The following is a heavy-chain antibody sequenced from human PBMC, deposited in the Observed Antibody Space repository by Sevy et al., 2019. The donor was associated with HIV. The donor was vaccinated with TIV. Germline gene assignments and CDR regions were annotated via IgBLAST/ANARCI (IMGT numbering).Heavy chain of an antibody. V-gene: IGHV3-21*01. CDR1: GFIFSNYN. J-gene: IGHJ4*02. D-gene: IGHD1-7*01. CDR3: ARKMELLVPDY. Sequence: GGSLRLSCAASGFIFSNYNMHWVRQAPGKGLQWVSCISSSSNDIYYADSLKGRFTISRDNAKNSLYLQMNSLRAEDTAVYSCARKMELLVPDYWGQGTLVTVSS. CDR2: ISSSSNDI.